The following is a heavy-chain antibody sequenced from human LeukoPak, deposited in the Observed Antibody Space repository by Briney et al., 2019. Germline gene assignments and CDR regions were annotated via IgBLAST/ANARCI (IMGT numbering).Heavy chain of an antibody. V-gene: IGHV4-31*03. D-gene: IGHD5-18*01. CDR2: IYYSGST. CDR1: GGSISSGGYY. J-gene: IGHJ4*02. Sequence: SETLSLTCTVSGGSISSGGYYWSWIRQHPGKGLEWIGYIYYSGSTYYNPSLKSRVTISVDTSKNQFSLKLSSVTAADTAVYYCARGRYSYGFDYWGQGTLVTVSS. CDR3: ARGRYSYGFDY.